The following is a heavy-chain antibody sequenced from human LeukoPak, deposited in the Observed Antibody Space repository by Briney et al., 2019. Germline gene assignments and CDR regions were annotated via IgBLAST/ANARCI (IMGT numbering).Heavy chain of an antibody. CDR2: IYAGGNT. V-gene: IGHV3-66*02. CDR3: AKEGGPSDY. Sequence: SGGSLRLSCAASGFTLNTNYMNWVRQVPGKGLEWVSVIYAGGNTYYADSVKGRFTISRDNSKNTLYLQMNSLRAEDTAVYYCAKEGGPSDYWGQGTLVTVSS. J-gene: IGHJ4*02. CDR1: GFTLNTNY. D-gene: IGHD3-16*01.